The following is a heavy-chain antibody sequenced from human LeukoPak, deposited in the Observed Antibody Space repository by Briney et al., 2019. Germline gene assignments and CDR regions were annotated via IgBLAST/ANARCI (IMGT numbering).Heavy chain of an antibody. CDR3: AKLLGDVTTLDY. D-gene: IGHD3-16*01. Sequence: GGSLRLSCAGSGFTFSRSWMTWVRQAPGKGLEWVASTNQGGSVLHYMDSVKGRFTISRDNAENSVFLQMNNLRAEDTAVYYCAKLLGDVTTLDYWGQGTQVTVSS. CDR1: GFTFSRSW. CDR2: TNQGGSVL. J-gene: IGHJ4*02. V-gene: IGHV3-7*01.